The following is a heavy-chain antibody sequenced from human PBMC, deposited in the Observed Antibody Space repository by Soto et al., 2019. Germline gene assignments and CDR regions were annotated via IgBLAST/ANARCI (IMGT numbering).Heavy chain of an antibody. V-gene: IGHV5-51*01. J-gene: IGHJ4*02. CDR3: ARRRIALAGYFDY. CDR2: IYPGDSDT. Sequence: PGESLKISCNSSGYIFTSYWIGWVRQMPGKGLEWMGIIYPGDSDTRYSPSFQGQVTISADKSISTAYLQWSSLKASDTAMYYCARRRIALAGYFDYGGQGTQVSGAS. CDR1: GYIFTSYW. D-gene: IGHD6-19*01.